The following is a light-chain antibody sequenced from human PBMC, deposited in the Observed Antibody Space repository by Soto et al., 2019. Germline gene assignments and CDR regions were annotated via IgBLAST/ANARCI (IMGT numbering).Light chain of an antibody. V-gene: IGLV2-14*03. CDR1: SSDVGLYNY. J-gene: IGLJ2*01. Sequence: QSALTQPASVSGSPGQSITISCTGSSSDVGLYNYVSWYQQHPAKAPKLMIYDVNDRPSGVSDRFSGSKSGNTASLAISGLQADDEADYFCSSYKSDPTHVVFGGGTKLTVL. CDR2: DVN. CDR3: SSYKSDPTHVV.